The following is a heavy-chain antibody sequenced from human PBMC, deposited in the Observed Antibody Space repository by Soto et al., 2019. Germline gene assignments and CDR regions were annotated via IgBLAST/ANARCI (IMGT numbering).Heavy chain of an antibody. Sequence: SETLSLTCTVSGCSISSYYWSWIRQPPGKGLEWIGYIYYSGSTNYNPSLKSRVTISVDTSKNQFSLKLSSVTAADTAVYYCERGRLSDILTGYYWGQGTLVTVSS. V-gene: IGHV4-59*01. CDR1: GCSISSYY. D-gene: IGHD3-9*01. J-gene: IGHJ4*02. CDR3: ERGRLSDILTGYY. CDR2: IYYSGST.